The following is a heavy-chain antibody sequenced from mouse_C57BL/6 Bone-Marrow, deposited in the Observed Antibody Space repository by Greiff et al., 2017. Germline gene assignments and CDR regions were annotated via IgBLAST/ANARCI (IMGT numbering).Heavy chain of an antibody. CDR3: ITGGNYAMDY. Sequence: VQLQQSGAELVRPGASVKLSCTASGFNIKDDYMHWVKQRPEQGLEWIGWIDPENGDTEYASKFQGKATITADTSSNTAYLQLSSLTSEDTAVYYCITGGNYAMDYWGQGTSVTVSS. CDR1: GFNIKDDY. V-gene: IGHV14-4*01. CDR2: IDPENGDT. J-gene: IGHJ4*01. D-gene: IGHD1-1*01.